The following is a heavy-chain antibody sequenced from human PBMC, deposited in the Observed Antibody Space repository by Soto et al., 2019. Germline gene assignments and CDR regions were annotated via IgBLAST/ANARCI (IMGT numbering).Heavy chain of an antibody. V-gene: IGHV4-59*01. CDR1: GGSISSYY. CDR3: AYGESYEGYFDS. Sequence: SSETLSLTCSVSGGSISSYYWSWIRQPPGKGLEWIGYIYYSGNTNYNPSLKSRVTISVDTSKTHFSLKLSSVTAADTAVYYCAYGESYEGYFDSWGQGALVTVSS. CDR2: IYYSGNT. D-gene: IGHD1-26*01. J-gene: IGHJ4*02.